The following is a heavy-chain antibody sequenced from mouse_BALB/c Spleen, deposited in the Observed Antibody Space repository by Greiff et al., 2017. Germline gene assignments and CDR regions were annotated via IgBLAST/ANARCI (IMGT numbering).Heavy chain of an antibody. D-gene: IGHD1-1*01. V-gene: IGHV3-2*02. Sequence: EVKVEESGPGLVKPSQSLSLTCTVTGYSITSDYAWNWIRQFPGNKLEWMGYISYSGSTSYNPSLKSRISITRDTSKNQFFLQLNSVTTEDTATYYCARYDGSSYDAMDYWGQGTSVTVSS. CDR1: GYSITSDYA. CDR3: ARYDGSSYDAMDY. J-gene: IGHJ4*01. CDR2: ISYSGST.